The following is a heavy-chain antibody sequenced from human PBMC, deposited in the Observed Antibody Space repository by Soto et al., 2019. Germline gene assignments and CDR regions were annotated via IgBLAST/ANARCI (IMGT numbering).Heavy chain of an antibody. J-gene: IGHJ4*02. CDR3: VREDILGVRSFDY. V-gene: IGHV3-48*02. CDR2: ISSGSKTI. D-gene: IGHD3-9*01. Sequence: GSLRLSCAASGFTFSGYSVNWVRQAPGKGLEWISYISSGSKTIYYADSVKGRFIVSRDNAKNSQYLQMNSLRDEDTAVYYCVREDILGVRSFDYWGQGPLVTVSS. CDR1: GFTFSGYS.